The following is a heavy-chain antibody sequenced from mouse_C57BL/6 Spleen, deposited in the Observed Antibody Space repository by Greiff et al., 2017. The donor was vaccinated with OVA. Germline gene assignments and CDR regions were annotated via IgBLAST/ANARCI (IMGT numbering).Heavy chain of an antibody. V-gene: IGHV1-63*01. CDR3: ARSSGSSSPYAMDY. CDR2: IYPGGGYT. Sequence: VQLQQSGAELVRPGTSVKMSCKASGYTFTNYWIGWAKQRPGHGLEWIGDIYPGGGYTNYNEKFKGKATLTADKSSSTAYMQFSSLTSEDSAIYYCARSSGSSSPYAMDYWGQGTSVTVSS. CDR1: GYTFTNYW. D-gene: IGHD1-1*01. J-gene: IGHJ4*01.